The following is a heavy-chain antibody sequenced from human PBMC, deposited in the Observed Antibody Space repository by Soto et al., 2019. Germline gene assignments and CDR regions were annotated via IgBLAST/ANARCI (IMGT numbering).Heavy chain of an antibody. Sequence: QVQLVQSGAEVKKPGASVKVSCKASGYTFTGYYMHWARQAPGQGLEWMGWINPNSGGTNYAQKFQGWVTMTRDAAISTAYMELSRLRSDATAVYSCARDITVSTSDGMDVWRQVPTVTVSS. V-gene: IGHV1-2*04. D-gene: IGHD4-17*01. J-gene: IGHJ6*02. CDR1: GYTFTGYY. CDR2: INPNSGGT. CDR3: ARDITVSTSDGMDV.